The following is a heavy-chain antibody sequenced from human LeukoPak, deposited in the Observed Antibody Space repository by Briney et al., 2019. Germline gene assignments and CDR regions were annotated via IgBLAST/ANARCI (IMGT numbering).Heavy chain of an antibody. CDR2: ISGIGGST. D-gene: IGHD2-2*01. CDR3: ARDHPLAPKSHPGSTAYYYYYYAMDV. V-gene: IGHV3-23*01. CDR1: GFTFSMYA. Sequence: PGRSLRLACAASGFTFSMYAMGWVRQAPGKGLEWVSVISGIGGSTYYADSVNGRFTISRDNSKNPLYLQLNSLRAEDTAVYYCARDHPLAPKSHPGSTAYYYYYYAMDVWGQGTTVTVSS. J-gene: IGHJ6*02.